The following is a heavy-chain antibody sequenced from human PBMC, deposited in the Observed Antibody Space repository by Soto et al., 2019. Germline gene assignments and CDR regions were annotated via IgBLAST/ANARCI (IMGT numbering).Heavy chain of an antibody. V-gene: IGHV1-69*13. CDR1: GGTFSSYA. Sequence: ASVKVSCKASGGTFSSYAISWVRQAPGQGLEWMGGIIPIFGTANYAQKFQGRVTITADESTSTAYMELSSLRSEDTAVYYCARGWLQLPSYYYGMDVWGQGTTVTVSS. CDR3: ARGWLQLPSYYYGMDV. J-gene: IGHJ6*02. CDR2: IIPIFGTA. D-gene: IGHD1-1*01.